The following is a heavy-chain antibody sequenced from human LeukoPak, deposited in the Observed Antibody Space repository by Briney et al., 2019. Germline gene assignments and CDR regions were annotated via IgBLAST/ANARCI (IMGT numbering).Heavy chain of an antibody. D-gene: IGHD3-22*01. CDR3: ATEILGSRSFDY. J-gene: IGHJ4*02. Sequence: ASVTVSCKVSGYTLTELSMHWVRQAPGKGLEWMGGFDPEDGETIYAQKFQGRVTMTEDTSTDTAYMELSSLRSEDTAVYYCATEILGSRSFDYWGQGTLVTVSS. CDR2: FDPEDGET. CDR1: GYTLTELS. V-gene: IGHV1-24*01.